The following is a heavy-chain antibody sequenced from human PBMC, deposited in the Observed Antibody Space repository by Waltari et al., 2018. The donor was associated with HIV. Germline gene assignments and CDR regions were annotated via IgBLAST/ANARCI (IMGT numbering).Heavy chain of an antibody. V-gene: IGHV4-31*03. CDR1: GGSISSGGYY. J-gene: IGHJ4*02. CDR2: IYYSGST. Sequence: QVQLQESGPGLVKPSQTLSLTCTVSGGSISSGGYYWSWIRQHPGKGLEWIGYIYYSGSTYYNPSLKSRVTISVDTSKNQFSLKLSSVTAADTAVYYCARTCRGVSRQLGYLGYWGQGTLVTVSS. D-gene: IGHD3-10*01. CDR3: ARTCRGVSRQLGYLGY.